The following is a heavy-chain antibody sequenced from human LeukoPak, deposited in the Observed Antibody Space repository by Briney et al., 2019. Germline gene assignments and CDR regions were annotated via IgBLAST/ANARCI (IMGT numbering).Heavy chain of an antibody. CDR1: GFTFSSSA. CDR3: AKGTRPKGGMTVAGGFDP. Sequence: GGSLRLSCAASGFTFSSSAMSWVRQAPGKGLEWVSSISGSGDTTYYTDSVKGRFTISRDNSKNTLYLQMNSLRAEDTALYYCAKGTRPKGGMTVAGGFDPWGQGTLVTVSS. D-gene: IGHD6-19*01. CDR2: ISGSGDTT. J-gene: IGHJ5*02. V-gene: IGHV3-23*01.